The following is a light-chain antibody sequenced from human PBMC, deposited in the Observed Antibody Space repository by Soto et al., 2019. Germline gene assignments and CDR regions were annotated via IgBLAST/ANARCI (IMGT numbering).Light chain of an antibody. CDR1: QSINIW. Sequence: DIQMTQSPSTLSASVGDRVTITCRASQSINIWLAWYQQKPGKAPKVLIYDASSLKSGVPSRFSGSGSGTEFTLTISSLQPDDFETYYCQQYKSYSWTFGQGTKVDIX. V-gene: IGKV1-5*01. CDR3: QQYKSYSWT. J-gene: IGKJ1*01. CDR2: DAS.